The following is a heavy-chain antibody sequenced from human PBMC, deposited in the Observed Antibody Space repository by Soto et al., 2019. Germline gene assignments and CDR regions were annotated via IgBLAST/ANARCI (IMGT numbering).Heavy chain of an antibody. Sequence: ASVKVSCKASGYTFTGYYMHWVRQAPGQGLEWMGWINPNSGGTNYAQKFQGWVTMTRDTSISTAYMELSRLRSDDTAVYYCARSIVGATGAFDIWGQGTMVTVSS. CDR3: ARSIVGATGAFDI. V-gene: IGHV1-2*04. CDR1: GYTFTGYY. CDR2: INPNSGGT. J-gene: IGHJ3*02. D-gene: IGHD1-26*01.